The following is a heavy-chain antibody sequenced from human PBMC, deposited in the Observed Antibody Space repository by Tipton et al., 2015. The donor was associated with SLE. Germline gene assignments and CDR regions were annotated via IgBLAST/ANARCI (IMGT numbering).Heavy chain of an antibody. V-gene: IGHV3-21*03. CDR2: INSRSTYM. J-gene: IGHJ2*01. CDR3: ARETSQDWYFDL. CDR1: GFTFTSYT. Sequence: SLRLSCAASGFTFTSYTMNWVRQAPGRGLEWVSSINSRSTYMYYADSVGGRFTISRDNAKNSLYLQMNSLRVEDTAVYYCARETSQDWYFDLWGRGTLVTVSS.